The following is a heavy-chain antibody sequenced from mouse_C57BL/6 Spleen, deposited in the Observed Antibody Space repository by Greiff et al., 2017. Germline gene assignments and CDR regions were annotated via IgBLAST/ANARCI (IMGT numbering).Heavy chain of an antibody. CDR2: ISYDGSN. CDR3: AKGGITGTTFDY. Sequence: EVQRVESGPGLVKPSQSLSLTCSVTGYSITSGYYWNWIRQFPGNKLEWMGYISYDGSNNYNPSLKNRISITRDTSKNQFFLKLNSVTTEDTATYYCAKGGITGTTFDYWGQGTTLTVSS. D-gene: IGHD4-1*01. V-gene: IGHV3-6*01. J-gene: IGHJ2*01. CDR1: GYSITSGYY.